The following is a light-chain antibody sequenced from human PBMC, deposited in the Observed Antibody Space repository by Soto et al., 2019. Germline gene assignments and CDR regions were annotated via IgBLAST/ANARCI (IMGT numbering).Light chain of an antibody. Sequence: EIVLTQSPVTLSLSPGERATLSCRASQSVSSYLAWYQQKPGQAPRLLIYDASQRATGIPARFSGCGSGTDFTLTISSLEPEDFAVYYCQQRSKWPSIFGGGTKVEIK. V-gene: IGKV3-11*01. CDR2: DAS. CDR1: QSVSSY. CDR3: QQRSKWPSI. J-gene: IGKJ4*01.